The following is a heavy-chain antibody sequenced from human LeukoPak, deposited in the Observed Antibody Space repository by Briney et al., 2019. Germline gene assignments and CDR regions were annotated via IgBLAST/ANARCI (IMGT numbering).Heavy chain of an antibody. CDR1: GGSISSYY. CDR3: ARRRYYDSTGYFE. D-gene: IGHD3-22*01. J-gene: IGHJ1*01. V-gene: IGHV4-59*01. CDR2: IYYSGST. Sequence: PSETLSLTCTVSGGSISSYYWSWIRQPPGKGLEWIGYIYYSGSTNYNPSLKSRVTISVDTSKNQFSLKLSSVTAADTAVYYCARRRYYDSTGYFEWGRGTLVTVSS.